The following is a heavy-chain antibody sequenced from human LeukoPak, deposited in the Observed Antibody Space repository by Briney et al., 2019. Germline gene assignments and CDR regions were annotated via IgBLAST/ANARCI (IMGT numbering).Heavy chain of an antibody. CDR1: GYTFTGHY. Sequence: GASVKVSRKASGYTFTGHYMHWVRQAPGQGLEWMGWIDAKSGGTKYAQRFQGRVTMTRDTSINTGYMELSSLTSDDTAVYYCARWRGYSSGWSGPFDDWGQGTLVTVSS. CDR2: IDAKSGGT. CDR3: ARWRGYSSGWSGPFDD. D-gene: IGHD6-13*01. J-gene: IGHJ4*02. V-gene: IGHV1-2*02.